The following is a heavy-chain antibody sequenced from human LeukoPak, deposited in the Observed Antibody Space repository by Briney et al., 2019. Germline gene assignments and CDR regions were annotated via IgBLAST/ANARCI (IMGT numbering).Heavy chain of an antibody. D-gene: IGHD4-17*01. J-gene: IGHJ3*02. CDR1: GGSITSYY. CDR3: ARIYGYGDYVDAFDI. V-gene: IGHV4-59*08. CDR2: IYYSGST. Sequence: SETLSLTCTVSGGSITSYYWSWIRQPPGKGLEWIGYIYYSGSTNYNPSLKSRVTISVDTSKNQFSLKLSSVTAADTAVYYCARIYGYGDYVDAFDIWGQGTMVTVSS.